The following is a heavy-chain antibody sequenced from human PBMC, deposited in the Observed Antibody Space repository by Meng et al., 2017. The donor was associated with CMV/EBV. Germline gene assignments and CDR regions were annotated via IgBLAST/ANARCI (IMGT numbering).Heavy chain of an antibody. Sequence: VQPVYSGAEVKKPGESLRISCKGSGYSFTSYWISWVRQMPGKGLEWMGRIDPSDSYTNYSPSFQGHVTISADKSISTAYLQWSSLKASDTAMYYCALNGGGGSWKTWFDPWGQGTLVTVSS. CDR2: IDPSDSYT. CDR3: ALNGGGGSWKTWFDP. V-gene: IGHV5-10-1*01. J-gene: IGHJ5*02. D-gene: IGHD6-13*01. CDR1: GYSFTSYW.